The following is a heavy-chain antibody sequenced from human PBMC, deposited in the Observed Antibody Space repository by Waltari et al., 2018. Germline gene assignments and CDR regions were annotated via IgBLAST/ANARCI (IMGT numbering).Heavy chain of an antibody. V-gene: IGHV3-53*01. J-gene: IGHJ4*02. CDR2: IFSDGRT. Sequence: EVQLVESGGGFIQSGGSLTLSCAASGFPVRSNYKSWVRQAPGKGLEWVSVIFSDGRTYYADSVKGRFTISRDNSKNTLYLQINSLRAEDTAVYYCARDSRGGLFFDYWGQGTLVTVSS. CDR3: ARDSRGGLFFDY. CDR1: GFPVRSNY.